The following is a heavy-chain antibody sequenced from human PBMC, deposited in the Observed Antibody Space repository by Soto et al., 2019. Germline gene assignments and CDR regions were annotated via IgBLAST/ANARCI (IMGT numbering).Heavy chain of an antibody. D-gene: IGHD6-19*01. CDR1: GGSFSGYY. CDR3: AREMAAIRNWFDP. V-gene: IGHV4-34*01. CDR2: INHSGST. J-gene: IGHJ5*02. Sequence: SETVSLTCAVYGGSFSGYYWTWIRQPPGTGLEWIGEINHSGSTNYNPSLKSRVTISVDTSKNQFSLKLTSVTAADTAVYYCAREMAAIRNWFDPWGQGSLVT.